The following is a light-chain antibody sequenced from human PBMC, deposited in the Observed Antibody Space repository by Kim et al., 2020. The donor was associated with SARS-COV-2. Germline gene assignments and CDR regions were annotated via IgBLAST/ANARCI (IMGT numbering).Light chain of an antibody. CDR1: QSVNTK. CDR2: GAS. V-gene: IGKV3D-15*01. Sequence: EIVMTQSPATLSVSLGERATLTCRASQSVNTKLAWYQQKGGRPPRILIYGASTRATGVPARFSGSGSGTDFTLTISSLQSEDFAVYYCQQYHEWAETFVQGTKVDIK. CDR3: QQYHEWAET. J-gene: IGKJ1*01.